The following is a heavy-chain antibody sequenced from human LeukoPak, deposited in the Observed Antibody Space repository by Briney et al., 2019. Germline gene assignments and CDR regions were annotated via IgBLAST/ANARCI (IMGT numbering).Heavy chain of an antibody. CDR1: GFTFSSYW. V-gene: IGHV3-7*03. Sequence: GGSLRLSCAASGFTFSSYWMSWVRQAPGKGLEWVANIKQDGSEKYYVDSVKGRFTVSRDNAKSSLYLQMSSLRAEDMALYYCVRESGSYYFGYWGQGTLVTVSS. CDR2: IKQDGSEK. CDR3: VRESGSYYFGY. D-gene: IGHD3-22*01. J-gene: IGHJ4*02.